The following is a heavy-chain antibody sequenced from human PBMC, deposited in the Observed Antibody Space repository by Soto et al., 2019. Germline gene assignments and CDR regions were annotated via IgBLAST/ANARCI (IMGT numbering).Heavy chain of an antibody. CDR2: IYYSGST. V-gene: IGHV4-59*08. D-gene: IGHD3-22*01. CDR3: ARHGMDYYDSSGYYYSPYYFDY. J-gene: IGHJ4*02. CDR1: GGSISTYY. Sequence: PSETLSLTCAVSGGSISTYYWTWIRQPPGKGLEWMGNIYYSGSTNYNPSLKSRVTVSVDMSKNQFSLKLSSVTAADTAVYYCARHGMDYYDSSGYYYSPYYFDYWGQGTLVTVSS.